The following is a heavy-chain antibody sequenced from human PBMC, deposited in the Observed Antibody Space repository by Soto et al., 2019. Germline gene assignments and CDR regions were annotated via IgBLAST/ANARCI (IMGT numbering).Heavy chain of an antibody. V-gene: IGHV4-30-2*01. CDR2: IYHSGST. CDR1: GGSVSSGSYY. Sequence: TLSLTCTVSGGSVSSGSYYWSWSRQPPGKGLEWIGYIYHSGSTYYNPSLKSRVTISVDRSKNQFSLKLSSVTAADTAVYYCARERPDGARLDPWGQGTLVTVSS. D-gene: IGHD6-6*01. CDR3: ARERPDGARLDP. J-gene: IGHJ5*02.